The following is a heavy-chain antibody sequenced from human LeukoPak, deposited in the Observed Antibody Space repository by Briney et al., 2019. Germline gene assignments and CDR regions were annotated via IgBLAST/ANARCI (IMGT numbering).Heavy chain of an antibody. CDR3: AKDYGYSSSWYDY. V-gene: IGHV3-9*01. CDR2: ISWNSASV. CDR1: GFTFDDYG. D-gene: IGHD6-13*01. J-gene: IGHJ4*02. Sequence: GGSLRLSCEASGFTFDDYGMHWVRQAPGKGVEWVSTISWNSASVGYVDSVKGRFTISRDNAKKTLYLQMNSLRPEDTALYYCAKDYGYSSSWYDYWGQGTLVTVSS.